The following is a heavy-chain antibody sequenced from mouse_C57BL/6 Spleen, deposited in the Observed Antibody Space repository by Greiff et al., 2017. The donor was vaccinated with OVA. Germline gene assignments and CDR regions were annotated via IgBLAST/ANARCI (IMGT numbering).Heavy chain of an antibody. CDR2: INPNNGGT. V-gene: IGHV1-18*01. D-gene: IGHD1-1*01. CDR1: GYTFTDYN. CDR3: ARTITTVVANWYFDV. Sequence: EVQLQESGPELVKPGASVKIPCKASGYTFTDYNMDWVKQSHGKSLEWIGDINPNNGGTIYNQKFKGKATLTVDKSSSTAYMELRSLTSEDTAVYYCARTITTVVANWYFDVWGTRTTVTVSS. J-gene: IGHJ1*03.